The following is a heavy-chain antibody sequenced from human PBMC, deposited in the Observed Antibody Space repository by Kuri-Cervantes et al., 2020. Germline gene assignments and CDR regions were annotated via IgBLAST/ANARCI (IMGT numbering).Heavy chain of an antibody. Sequence: ASVKVSCKASGYTFTSYAMHWVRQAPGQRLEWMGWINAGNGNTKYSQKFQGRVTITRDTSASTAYMELSSLRSGDTAVYYCARGPAPDVGHFDYWGQGTLVTVSS. D-gene: IGHD1-26*01. J-gene: IGHJ4*02. CDR3: ARGPAPDVGHFDY. CDR1: GYTFTSYA. V-gene: IGHV1-3*01. CDR2: INAGNGNT.